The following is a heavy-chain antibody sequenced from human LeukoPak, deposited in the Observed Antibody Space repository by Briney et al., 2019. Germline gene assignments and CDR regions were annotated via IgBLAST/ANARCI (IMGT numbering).Heavy chain of an antibody. CDR1: GSTFSSYG. D-gene: IGHD6-13*01. V-gene: IGHV3-33*06. CDR3: AKDRTVYSSSWYYFDY. Sequence: GGSLRLSCAASGSTFSSYGMHWVRQAPGKGLEWVAVIWYDGSNKYYADSVKGRFTISRDNSKNTLYLQMNSLRAEDTAVYYCAKDRTVYSSSWYYFDYWGQGTLVTVSS. CDR2: IWYDGSNK. J-gene: IGHJ4*02.